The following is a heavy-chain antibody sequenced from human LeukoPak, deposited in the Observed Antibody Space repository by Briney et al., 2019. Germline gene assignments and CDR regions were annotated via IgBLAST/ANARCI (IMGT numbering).Heavy chain of an antibody. CDR3: ARGSSGYSSGWYHDY. CDR1: GYTFTSYY. Sequence: ASVKVSCKASGYTFTSYYMHWVRQAPRQGLEWMGIINHSGGSTSYAQKFQDRVIMTRDTSTSTVYMELSSLRSDDTAVYYCARGSSGYSSGWYHDYWGRGTLVTVSS. J-gene: IGHJ4*02. CDR2: INHSGGST. D-gene: IGHD6-19*01. V-gene: IGHV1-46*01.